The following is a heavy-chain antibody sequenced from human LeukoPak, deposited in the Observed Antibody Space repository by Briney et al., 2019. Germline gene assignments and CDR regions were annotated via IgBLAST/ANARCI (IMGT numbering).Heavy chain of an antibody. V-gene: IGHV3-48*01. CDR3: ARRDSPEGMDV. Sequence: GGSLRLSCAASGFTFSSYSMNWVRQAPGKGLEWVSYISSSSSTIYYADSVKGRFTISRDNAKNSLYLQMNSLRAEDTAVYYCARRDSPEGMDVWGQGTTVTVSS. CDR2: ISSSSSTI. D-gene: IGHD1-14*01. CDR1: GFTFSSYS. J-gene: IGHJ6*02.